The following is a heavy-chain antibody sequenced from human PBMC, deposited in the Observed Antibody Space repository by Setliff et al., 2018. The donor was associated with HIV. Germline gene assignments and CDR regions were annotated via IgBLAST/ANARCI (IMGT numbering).Heavy chain of an antibody. CDR3: ARSKISGSNHETYGFDV. D-gene: IGHD1-26*01. Sequence: PSETLSLTCTVTGGSISSGGFYWTWIRQHPGKGLEWIGYIYNTGSTYHSPSLKSRVTISVDTSKNQFSLKLSSVTAADTAVYYCARSKISGSNHETYGFDVWGQGTTVTVSS. J-gene: IGHJ6*02. CDR1: GGSISSGGFY. V-gene: IGHV4-31*03. CDR2: IYNTGST.